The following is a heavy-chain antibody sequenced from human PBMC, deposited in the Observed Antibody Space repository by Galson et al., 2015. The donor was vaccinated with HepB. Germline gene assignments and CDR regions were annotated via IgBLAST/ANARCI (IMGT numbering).Heavy chain of an antibody. J-gene: IGHJ6*02. CDR3: ARNYYTDV. V-gene: IGHV5-10-1*01. CDR2: IDPSDSYT. Sequence: SGAEVKKPGESLRISCKGSAYIFTNYWIGWVRQMPGKGLEWMGKIDPSDSYTNYSPSFQGHVTISADNSINTAYLQWSSLKASDTAMYHCARNYYTDVWGQGTTVTVSS. CDR1: AYIFTNYW.